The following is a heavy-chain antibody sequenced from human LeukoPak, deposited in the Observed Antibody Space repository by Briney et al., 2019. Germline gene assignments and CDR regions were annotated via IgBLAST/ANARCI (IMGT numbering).Heavy chain of an antibody. V-gene: IGHV4-34*01. D-gene: IGHD2-15*01. J-gene: IGHJ5*02. CDR3: ARGRLRSGGSCYSCSNWFDP. CDR2: INHSGST. Sequence: PSETLSLTCGVYDGSLSDYHWSWIRQPPGKGLEWIGEINHSGSTNYNPSLKSRVIILLDTSKNQFSLNLSSVTAADTAVYYCARGRLRSGGSCYSCSNWFDPWGQGTLVTVSS. CDR1: DGSLSDYH.